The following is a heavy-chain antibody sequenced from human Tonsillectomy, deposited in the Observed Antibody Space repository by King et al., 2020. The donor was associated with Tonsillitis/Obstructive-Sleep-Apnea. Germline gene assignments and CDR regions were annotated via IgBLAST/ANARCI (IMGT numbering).Heavy chain of an antibody. J-gene: IGHJ4*02. D-gene: IGHD3-22*01. CDR3: ASDPRSTTDDSSVSDY. Sequence: VQLVQSGAEVKKPGSSVKVSCKASGGTFSSYAISWVRQAPGQGLEWMGGIIPIFGTANYAKKFQGRVTIIADESTGTAYMELSSLGSEDTAVYYCASDPRSTTDDSSVSDYWGQGTLVTVSS. CDR2: IIPIFGTA. CDR1: GGTFSSYA. V-gene: IGHV1-69*01.